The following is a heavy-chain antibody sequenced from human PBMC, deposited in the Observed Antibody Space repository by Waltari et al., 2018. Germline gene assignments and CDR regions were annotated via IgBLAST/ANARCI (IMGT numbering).Heavy chain of an antibody. J-gene: IGHJ4*02. CDR2: IYPIDSDT. V-gene: IGHV5-51*01. Sequence: EVQLVQSGAEVKKPGESLKISCQTSGYSCAPYWIGWVRQMPGRGLELVGIIYPIDSDTRYSPAFQGQVTISVDKSIGTAYLQWTSLKASDSAIYYCARPLGTADLGYWGQGTLVTVSS. CDR3: ARPLGTADLGY. CDR1: GYSCAPYW. D-gene: IGHD1-7*01.